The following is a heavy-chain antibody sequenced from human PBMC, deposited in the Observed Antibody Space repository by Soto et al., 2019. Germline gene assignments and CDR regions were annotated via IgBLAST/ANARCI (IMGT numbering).Heavy chain of an antibody. D-gene: IGHD1-26*01. Sequence: GESLKISCKGSGYSFTTYWIGWVRQMPGKGLEWMGIIYPGDSDTRYSPSLQGQVTISADKSISTAYLQWSSLKASDTAMYYCGLGSYLDYFDYWGQGTLVTVSS. CDR2: IYPGDSDT. CDR3: GLGSYLDYFDY. V-gene: IGHV5-51*01. CDR1: GYSFTTYW. J-gene: IGHJ4*02.